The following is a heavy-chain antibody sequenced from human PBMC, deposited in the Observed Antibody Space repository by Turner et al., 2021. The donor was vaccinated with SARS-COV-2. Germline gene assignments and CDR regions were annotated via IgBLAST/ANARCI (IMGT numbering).Heavy chain of an antibody. CDR3: ARPTCCGGDCYYFDL. CDR1: GGPFSSFI. CDR2: IIPRPGMA. Sequence: QVQLVQSGAEVRKPGSSVKVPCMASGGPFSSFIINWVRQAPGQGLEWMGGIIPRPGMANYGQKFQGRVTVTADASTSTVYMELSSLRTEDTAVYYWARPTCCGGDCYYFDLWGRGTLVTVSS. V-gene: IGHV1-69*16. D-gene: IGHD2-21*02. J-gene: IGHJ2*01.